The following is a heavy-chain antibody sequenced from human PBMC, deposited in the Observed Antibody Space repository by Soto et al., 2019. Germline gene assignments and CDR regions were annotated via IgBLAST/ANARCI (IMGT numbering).Heavy chain of an antibody. Sequence: QVQLVQSGAEVKKPGASVKVSFKASGYTFTSYYMHWVRQAPGQGLEWMGIINPSGGTTSYEQKFQVRVTMTRDTSMSTVYMELSSLRSEDTAVYYCAREDGSSIAARRFDYWGQGTLVTVSS. V-gene: IGHV1-46*01. CDR3: AREDGSSIAARRFDY. CDR2: INPSGGTT. CDR1: GYTFTSYY. D-gene: IGHD6-6*01. J-gene: IGHJ4*02.